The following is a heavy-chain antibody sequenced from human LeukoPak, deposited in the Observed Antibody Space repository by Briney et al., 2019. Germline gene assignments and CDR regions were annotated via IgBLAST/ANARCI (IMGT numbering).Heavy chain of an antibody. Sequence: PSATLSLTCTVSGGSISNYYWSWIRQPPGKGLEWIGYIYYSGSTNYNPSLKSRVTISVDTSKNQFSLKLSSVTAADTAVYYCAREGRGVSVGMDVWGQGTTVTVSS. D-gene: IGHD2-8*01. V-gene: IGHV4-59*01. CDR3: AREGRGVSVGMDV. CDR2: IYYSGST. CDR1: GGSISNYY. J-gene: IGHJ6*02.